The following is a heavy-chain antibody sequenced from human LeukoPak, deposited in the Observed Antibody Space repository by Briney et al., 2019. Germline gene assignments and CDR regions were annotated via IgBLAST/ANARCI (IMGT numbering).Heavy chain of an antibody. Sequence: SETLSLTCTVSGGSISSSSYYWGWLRQPPGKGLEWIGSIYYSGSTYYNPSLKSRVTISVDTSKNQFSLKLSSVTAADTAVYYCARRWRKRTNWFDPWGQGTLVTVSS. CDR2: IYYSGST. CDR1: GGSISSSSYY. V-gene: IGHV4-39*01. D-gene: IGHD1-1*01. J-gene: IGHJ5*02. CDR3: ARRWRKRTNWFDP.